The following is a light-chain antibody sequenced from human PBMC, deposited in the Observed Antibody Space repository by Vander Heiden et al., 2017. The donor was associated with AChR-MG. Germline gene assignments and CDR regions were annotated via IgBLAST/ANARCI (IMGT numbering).Light chain of an antibody. V-gene: IGKV1-33*01. CDR3: QQYGSLPVT. CDR1: QAISNY. Sequence: DVQMTQSPASQSASVGDRVTITCQASQAISNYLNWYQQKPGKAPKLLIKDAADLETGVPSRFSGSGSGTYFAFTITSLQAEDTATYYCQQYGSLPVTFGGGTKVEIK. J-gene: IGKJ4*01. CDR2: DAA.